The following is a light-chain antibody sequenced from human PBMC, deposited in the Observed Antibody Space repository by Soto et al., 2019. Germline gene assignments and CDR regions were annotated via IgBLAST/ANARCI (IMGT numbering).Light chain of an antibody. CDR3: QQYGSSRWT. Sequence: EIVLTQSPGTLSLSPGERATLSRRASQSVSSSYLAGYQQNRGQAPRLLIYGASSRAPGIPDRFGGRGSGTDFTLTISRLEPEDFAVYSCQQYGSSRWTFGQGTKVEI. CDR1: QSVSSSY. J-gene: IGKJ1*01. V-gene: IGKV3-20*01. CDR2: GAS.